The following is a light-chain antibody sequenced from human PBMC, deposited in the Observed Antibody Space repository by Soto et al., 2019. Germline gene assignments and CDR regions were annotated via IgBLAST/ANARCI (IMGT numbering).Light chain of an antibody. CDR2: GAS. CDR1: QTITTSQ. CDR3: QQYGSSRFT. V-gene: IGKV3-20*01. J-gene: IGKJ3*01. Sequence: EIVLTQSPGTLSLSPGERATLFCRASQTITTSQLAWYQQKPGQAPRVLIFGASNRATGIPDRFSGSGSGTDFTLTISRLEPEDFAIYYCQQYGSSRFTFGPGTKVDIK.